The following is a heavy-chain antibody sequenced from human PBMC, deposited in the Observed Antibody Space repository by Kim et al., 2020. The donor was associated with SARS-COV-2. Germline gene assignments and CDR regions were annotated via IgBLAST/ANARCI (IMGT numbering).Heavy chain of an antibody. CDR1: GYNFPSYW. J-gene: IGHJ4*02. D-gene: IGHD3-16*01. V-gene: IGHV5-51*01. CDR2: IYLGDSDT. CDR3: ARSAGPYDYYFDY. Sequence: GESLKISCKGSGYNFPSYWIGWVRQMPGKGLEWMGIIYLGDSDTRYSPSFQGQVTISADKSTTTAYLHWSSLKASDTAMYYCARSAGPYDYYFDYWGQGTLVTVSS.